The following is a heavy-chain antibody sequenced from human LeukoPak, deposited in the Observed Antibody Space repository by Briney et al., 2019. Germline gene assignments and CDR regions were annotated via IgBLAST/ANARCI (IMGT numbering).Heavy chain of an antibody. CDR2: MNPNSGNT. Sequence: ASVKVSCKASGYTFTSYDINRVRQATGQGLEWMGWMNPNSGNTGYAQKFQGRVTMTRNTSISTAYMELSSLRSEDTAVYYCARGLAYCGGDCYWFGSPRRYYFDYWGQGTLVTVSS. J-gene: IGHJ4*02. V-gene: IGHV1-8*01. CDR1: GYTFTSYD. CDR3: ARGLAYCGGDCYWFGSPRRYYFDY. D-gene: IGHD2-21*02.